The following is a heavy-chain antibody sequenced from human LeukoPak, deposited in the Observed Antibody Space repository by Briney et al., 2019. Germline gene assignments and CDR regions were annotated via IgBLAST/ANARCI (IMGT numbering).Heavy chain of an antibody. D-gene: IGHD4-23*01. J-gene: IGHJ4*02. CDR1: GFTFSSYA. CDR2: ISYDGSNK. V-gene: IGHV3-30*14. Sequence: GRSLRLSCAASGFTFSSYAMHWVRQAPGKGLEWVAVISYDGSNKYYADSVKGRFTISRDNSKNTLYLQMNSLRAEDTAVYYCARVYGGNSDWDYWGQGTLVTVSS. CDR3: ARVYGGNSDWDY.